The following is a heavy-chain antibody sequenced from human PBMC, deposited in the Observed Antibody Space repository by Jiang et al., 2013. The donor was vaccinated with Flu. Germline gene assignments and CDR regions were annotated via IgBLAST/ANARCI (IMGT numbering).Heavy chain of an antibody. V-gene: IGHV2-5*02. CDR2: IYWDDDK. Sequence: KPTQTLTLTCTFSGFSLSTSGVGVGWIRQPPGKALEWLALIYWDDDKRYSPSLKSRLTITKDTSKNQVVLTMTNMDPVDTATYYCAHKYSSGWYRSLGRGDFLGYNWFDPWGQGTLVTVSS. CDR3: AHKYSSGWYRSLGRGDFLGYNWFDP. D-gene: IGHD6-19*01. J-gene: IGHJ5*02. CDR1: GFSLSTSGVG.